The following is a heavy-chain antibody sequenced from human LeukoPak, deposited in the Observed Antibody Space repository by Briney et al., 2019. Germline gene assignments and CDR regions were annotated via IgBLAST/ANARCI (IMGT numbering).Heavy chain of an antibody. J-gene: IGHJ1*01. CDR2: IKQDGSEK. D-gene: IGHD2-2*01. Sequence: GGSLRLSCAASGLTFSNYWMSWVRQAPGKGLEWVANIKQDGSEKYYVDSVRGRFTISRDNAKISLYLQMNSLRAEDTAVYYCATYSSSNAREFQYWGQGTLVTVSS. V-gene: IGHV3-7*01. CDR3: ATYSSSNAREFQY. CDR1: GLTFSNYW.